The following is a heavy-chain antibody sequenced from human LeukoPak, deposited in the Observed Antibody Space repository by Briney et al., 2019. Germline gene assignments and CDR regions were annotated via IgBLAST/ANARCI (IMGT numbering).Heavy chain of an antibody. Sequence: GRSLRLSCAASGFPFSSYSMNWVRQAPGKRLEWVSYISSSSSTIYYADSVKGRFTISRDNAKNSLYLQMNSLRAEDTAVYYCARPIVGATTGYWGQGTLVTVSS. D-gene: IGHD1-26*01. CDR3: ARPIVGATTGY. CDR1: GFPFSSYS. J-gene: IGHJ4*02. V-gene: IGHV3-48*04. CDR2: ISSSSSTI.